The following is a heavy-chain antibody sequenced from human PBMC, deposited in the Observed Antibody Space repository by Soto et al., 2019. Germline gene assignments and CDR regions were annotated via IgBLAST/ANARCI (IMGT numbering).Heavy chain of an antibody. Sequence: EMQLVESGGGLVQPGRSLRLSCAASGFTFDDFAMHWVRQAPGKGLEWVSGINWNSGDIDYADSVRGRFTISRDNAKNALYLQMNSLRPEDTAVYYCVRRMASPDQWGQGTLVTVSS. D-gene: IGHD2-15*01. J-gene: IGHJ4*02. CDR2: INWNSGDI. V-gene: IGHV3-9*01. CDR3: VRRMASPDQ. CDR1: GFTFDDFA.